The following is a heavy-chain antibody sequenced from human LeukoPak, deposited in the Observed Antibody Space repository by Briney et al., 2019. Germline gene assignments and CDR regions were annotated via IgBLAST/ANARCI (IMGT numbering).Heavy chain of an antibody. CDR1: GYSINSGYY. Sequence: PSETLSLTCIVSGYSINSGYYWGWIRQPPGQGLEWIGSIYHSGSTYYNPSLKSRVTISVDTSKNQFSLKLSSVTAADTAVYYCARDRNIYCTNGVCYTFDYWGQGTLVTVSS. V-gene: IGHV4-38-2*02. J-gene: IGHJ4*02. D-gene: IGHD2-8*01. CDR2: IYHSGST. CDR3: ARDRNIYCTNGVCYTFDY.